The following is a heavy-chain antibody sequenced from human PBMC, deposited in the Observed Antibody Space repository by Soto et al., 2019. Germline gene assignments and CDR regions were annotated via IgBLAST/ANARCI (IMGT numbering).Heavy chain of an antibody. D-gene: IGHD4-4*01. Sequence: QVQLVQSGAEVKKPGSSVKVSCKASGGTFSSYTISWVRQAPGQGLGWMGRIIPILGIANYAQKFQGRVTITADKSTSTAYMELSRLRSEDTAVYYCARGPFGNYVPFDYWGQGTLVTVSS. CDR1: GGTFSSYT. CDR2: IIPILGIA. J-gene: IGHJ4*02. CDR3: ARGPFGNYVPFDY. V-gene: IGHV1-69*02.